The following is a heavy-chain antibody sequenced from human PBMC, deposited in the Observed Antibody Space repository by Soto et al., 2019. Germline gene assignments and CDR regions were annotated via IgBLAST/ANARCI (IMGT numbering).Heavy chain of an antibody. J-gene: IGHJ6*02. Sequence: QGQLVQSGAEVKKPGASVKVSCKASGYTFTRYGISWVRQAPGQGLEWMGWISGYTGDTNYAQKFQGRVTMTIDTSTGIAYMELRSLTSDDTAVYFCAKNGQPPYYYYGLDVWGQGTTVTVSS. D-gene: IGHD2-8*01. V-gene: IGHV1-18*01. CDR3: AKNGQPPYYYYGLDV. CDR1: GYTFTRYG. CDR2: ISGYTGDT.